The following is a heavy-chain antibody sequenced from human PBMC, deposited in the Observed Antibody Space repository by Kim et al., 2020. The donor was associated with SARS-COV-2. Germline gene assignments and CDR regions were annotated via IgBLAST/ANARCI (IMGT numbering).Heavy chain of an antibody. D-gene: IGHD3-10*01. J-gene: IGHJ4*02. CDR2: ISYDGSNK. V-gene: IGHV3-30*03. CDR1: GFTFSSYG. CDR3: ARTMVRGVIPSPPLDY. Sequence: GGSLRLSCAASGFTFSSYGMHWVRQAPGKGLEWVAVISYDGSNKYYADSVKGRFTISRDNSKNTLYLQMNSLRAEDTAVYYCARTMVRGVIPSPPLDYWGQGTLVTVSS.